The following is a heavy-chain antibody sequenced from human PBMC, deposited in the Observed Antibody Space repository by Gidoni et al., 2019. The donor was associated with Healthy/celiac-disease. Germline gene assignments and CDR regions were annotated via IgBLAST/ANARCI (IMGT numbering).Heavy chain of an antibody. CDR3: ARGGSSGYCQYGMDV. V-gene: IGHV3-13*05. J-gene: IGHJ6*02. CDR2: IGTAGEP. Sequence: EVQLVESGGGLVQPGGSLRLSCAASGLTFSSYDMHWVRQATGKGLKWVSAIGTAGEPYSPGSVKGRFTISRENAKTSLYLQMNSLSAGDTAVYYCARGGSSGYCQYGMDVCGQGTTVTVSS. D-gene: IGHD3-22*01. CDR1: GLTFSSYD.